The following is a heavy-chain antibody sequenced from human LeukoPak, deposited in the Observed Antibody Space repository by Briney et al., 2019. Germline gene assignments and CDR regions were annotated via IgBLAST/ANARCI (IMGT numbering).Heavy chain of an antibody. Sequence: GASVKVSCKASGGTFSSYAISWVRQAPGQGLEWMGWISAYNGNTNYAQKLQGRVTMTTDTSTSTAYMELRSLRSDDTAVYYCARDERVAAAELDPWGQGTLVTVSS. V-gene: IGHV1-18*01. D-gene: IGHD6-13*01. CDR3: ARDERVAAAELDP. CDR1: GGTFSSYA. J-gene: IGHJ5*02. CDR2: ISAYNGNT.